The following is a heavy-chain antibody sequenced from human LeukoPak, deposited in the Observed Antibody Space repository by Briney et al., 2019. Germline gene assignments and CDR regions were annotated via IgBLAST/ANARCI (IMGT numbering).Heavy chain of an antibody. CDR1: GFTFSSYS. D-gene: IGHD1-1*01. V-gene: IGHV3-21*06. CDR3: ARDDNWAFDY. Sequence: PGGSLRLSCAASGFTFSSYSMNWVRQAPGKGLEWVSSVSSSSTYIYYADSVKGRFTISRDDAKNSLYLQMNSLRVDDTAVYYCARDDNWAFDYWGQGTLVTVSS. J-gene: IGHJ4*02. CDR2: VSSSSTYI.